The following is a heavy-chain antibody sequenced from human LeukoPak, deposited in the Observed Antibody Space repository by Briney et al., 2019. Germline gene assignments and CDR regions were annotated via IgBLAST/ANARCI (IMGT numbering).Heavy chain of an antibody. CDR1: GFTFSNYC. J-gene: IGHJ4*02. CDR3: ARRGGSSSRRSPIDG. CDR2: IKQDGSQR. D-gene: IGHD6-6*01. Sequence: PGGSLRLSCTASGFTFSNYCMTWVRQAPGKGPEWVANIKQDGSQRYYVDSVRGRFTISRDNARNSLFLQMNGLRAEDTAAYYCARRGGSSSRRSPIDGWGQGTLVTVSS. V-gene: IGHV3-7*01.